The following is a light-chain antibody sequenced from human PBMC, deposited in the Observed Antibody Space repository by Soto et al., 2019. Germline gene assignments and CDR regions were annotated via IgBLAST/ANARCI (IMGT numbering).Light chain of an antibody. Sequence: DIPMTQSPSSLSASVGDRVTITCRSSQRIRSYLNWYQHKPGKAPKPQISAASSLQRGIASRFSGSGSGTDFTLIITSLDPADVATYDGQQTDSPPYTCGQGTKLEI. CDR1: QRIRSY. V-gene: IGKV1-39*01. CDR3: QQTDSPPYT. J-gene: IGKJ2*01. CDR2: AAS.